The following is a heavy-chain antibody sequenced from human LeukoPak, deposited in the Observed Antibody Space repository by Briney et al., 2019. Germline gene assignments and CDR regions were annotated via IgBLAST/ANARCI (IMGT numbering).Heavy chain of an antibody. J-gene: IGHJ4*02. D-gene: IGHD6-13*01. Sequence: GGSLRLSCAASGFTFSDYYMSWIRQAPGKGLEWVSYISGSGSTLYYADSVKGRFTISRDNAKNSLYLQMNSLRAADTAVYYCAREGYSSSWYSVWGQGTLVTVSS. V-gene: IGHV3-11*01. CDR1: GFTFSDYY. CDR3: AREGYSSSWYSV. CDR2: ISGSGSTL.